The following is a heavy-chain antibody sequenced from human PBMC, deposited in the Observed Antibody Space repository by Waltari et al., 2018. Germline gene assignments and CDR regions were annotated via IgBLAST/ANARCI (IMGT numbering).Heavy chain of an antibody. D-gene: IGHD2-15*01. CDR3: ARTVVVVAATLGWFDP. V-gene: IGHV4-38-2*01. Sequence: QVQLQEPVPGLVKPSETLSLTCAVSGYSISSGYYWGWIRQPPGKGLEWIGSIYQSGSTNYNPSLMSRVTISVDTSKNQFSLKLSSVTAADTAVYYCARTVVVVAATLGWFDPWGQGTLVTVSS. CDR1: GYSISSGYY. CDR2: IYQSGST. J-gene: IGHJ5*02.